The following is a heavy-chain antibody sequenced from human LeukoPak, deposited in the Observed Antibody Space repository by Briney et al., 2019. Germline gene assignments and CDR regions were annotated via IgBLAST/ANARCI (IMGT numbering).Heavy chain of an antibody. Sequence: ASVKVSCKASGYTFTGYYIHWVRQAPGQGLEWMGWIYPYNGDTNYAQKFQGRVTMTRDTSIATAYMELSRLRSDDTAVYYCARDQGEMATIPDYWGQGTLVTVSS. V-gene: IGHV1-2*02. CDR1: GYTFTGYY. J-gene: IGHJ4*02. CDR3: ARDQGEMATIPDY. CDR2: IYPYNGDT. D-gene: IGHD5-24*01.